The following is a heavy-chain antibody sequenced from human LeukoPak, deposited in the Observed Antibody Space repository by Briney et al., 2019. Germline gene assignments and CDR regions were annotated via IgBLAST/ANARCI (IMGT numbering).Heavy chain of an antibody. V-gene: IGHV4-59*01. Sequence: SETLSLTCTVSGGSISSYYWSWVRQPPGKGLEWIGYIYYSGSTNYNPSRRSRVTISVDTSKNQFSLKLSSVTAADTAVYYCARDRILYYWGQGTLVTVSS. J-gene: IGHJ4*02. D-gene: IGHD3-3*02. CDR3: ARDRILYY. CDR2: IYYSGST. CDR1: GGSISSYY.